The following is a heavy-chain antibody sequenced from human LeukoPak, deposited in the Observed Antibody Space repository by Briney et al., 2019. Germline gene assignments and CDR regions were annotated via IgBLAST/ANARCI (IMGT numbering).Heavy chain of an antibody. J-gene: IGHJ4*02. V-gene: IGHV3-23*01. Sequence: PGGSLRLSCAASGFTFSNSAMSWVRQSPGKGLEWVSFISGYSVTTYYADSVQGRFTVSRGNSKKTLYLQMHSLRDEDTAIYYCAKHYGDYFLDFWGQGTLVTVSS. CDR1: GFTFSNSA. CDR2: ISGYSVTT. D-gene: IGHD4-17*01. CDR3: AKHYGDYFLDF.